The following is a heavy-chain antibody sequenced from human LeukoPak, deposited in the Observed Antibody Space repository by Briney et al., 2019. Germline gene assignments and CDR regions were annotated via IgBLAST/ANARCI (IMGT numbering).Heavy chain of an antibody. CDR2: TFYRYKWYN. CDR3: AREQWLVFSY. J-gene: IGHJ4*02. Sequence: SQTLSLTCALSGDIFSSNSAAWNWLRQAPWRGLEWLGRTFYRYKWYNDYAVSVKSLITINPDTSKNQFSLQLKSETPEDTAVYYCAREQWLVFSYWGQGTLVTVSS. D-gene: IGHD6-19*01. V-gene: IGHV6-1*01. CDR1: GDIFSSNSAA.